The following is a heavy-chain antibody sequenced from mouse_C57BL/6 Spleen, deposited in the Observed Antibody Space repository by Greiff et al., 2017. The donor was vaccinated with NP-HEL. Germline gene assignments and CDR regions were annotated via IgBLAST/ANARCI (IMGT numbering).Heavy chain of an antibody. Sequence: EVQLVESGGGLVKPEGSLKLSCAASGFTFSSYAMSWVRQTPEKRLEWVATISDGGSYTYYPDNVKGRFTISRDNAKNNLYLQMSHLKSEDTAMYYWGRGDYSSFPFAYWGQGTLVTVSA. V-gene: IGHV5-4*01. CDR3: GRGDYSSFPFAY. D-gene: IGHD2-5*01. CDR1: GFTFSSYA. CDR2: ISDGGSYT. J-gene: IGHJ3*01.